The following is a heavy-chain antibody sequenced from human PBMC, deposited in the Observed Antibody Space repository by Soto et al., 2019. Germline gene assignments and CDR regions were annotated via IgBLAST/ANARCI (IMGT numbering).Heavy chain of an antibody. V-gene: IGHV3-15*01. Sequence: EVQLVESGGGWVKPGGSLRLSCAASGFTFSNAWMSWVRQAPGKGLEWVGRIKSKTDGGTTDYAAPVKGRFTISRDDSKNTLYLQMNSLKTEDTAVYYCTTAARRERYFDYWGQGTLVTVSS. J-gene: IGHJ4*02. CDR2: IKSKTDGGTT. D-gene: IGHD6-13*01. CDR3: TTAARRERYFDY. CDR1: GFTFSNAW.